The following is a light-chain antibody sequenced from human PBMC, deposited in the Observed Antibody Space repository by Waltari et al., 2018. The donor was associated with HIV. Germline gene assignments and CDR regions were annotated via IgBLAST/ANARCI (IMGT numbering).Light chain of an antibody. J-gene: IGKJ1*01. CDR3: QQDLDWPPWT. Sequence: EIVMTQSPATLSVSPGERVTLSCRASQNIGVNLAWYQQRHGQPPRVLIYGASSREPGIPARFSGRGSGTDFSLTITSLESDDSAVYYCQQDLDWPPWTFGQGTKVEI. CDR2: GAS. V-gene: IGKV3D-15*01. CDR1: QNIGVN.